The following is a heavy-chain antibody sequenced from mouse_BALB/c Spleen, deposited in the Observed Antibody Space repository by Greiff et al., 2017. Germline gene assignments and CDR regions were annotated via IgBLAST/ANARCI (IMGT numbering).Heavy chain of an antibody. D-gene: IGHD2-10*02. J-gene: IGHJ4*01. V-gene: IGHV5-4*02. CDR3: AREEYGNSYAMDY. CDR2: ISDGGSYT. Sequence: EVNLVESGGGLVKPGGSLKLSCAASGFTFSDYYMYWVRQTPEKRLEWVATISDGGSYTYYPDSVKGRFTISRDNAKNNLYLQMSSLKSEDTAMYYCAREEYGNSYAMDYWGQGTSVTVSS. CDR1: GFTFSDYY.